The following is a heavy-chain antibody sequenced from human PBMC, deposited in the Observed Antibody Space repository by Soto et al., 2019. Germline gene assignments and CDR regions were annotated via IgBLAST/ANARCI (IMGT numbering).Heavy chain of an antibody. J-gene: IGHJ4*02. Sequence: SGPTLVNPTQTLTLTCTFSGLSLSTTGVGVGWIRQTPGKALEWLALIYWDDDQRYSPSLKSRLTISKDTSKNQVLLTMTDMDPVDTATYYCARMIFGRNVYYFDYWGRGTVVTVPS. V-gene: IGHV2-5*02. CDR2: IYWDDDQ. CDR1: GLSLSTTGVG. CDR3: ARMIFGRNVYYFDY. D-gene: IGHD3-3*01.